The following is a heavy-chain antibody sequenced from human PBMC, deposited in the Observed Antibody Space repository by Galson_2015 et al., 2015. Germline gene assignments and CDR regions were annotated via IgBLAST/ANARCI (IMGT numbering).Heavy chain of an antibody. CDR1: GGSFSGYY. CDR2: INHSGST. V-gene: IGHV4-34*01. D-gene: IGHD3-10*01. CDR3: AVPYYYGSGSSYAFDP. J-gene: IGHJ5*02. Sequence: SETLSLTCAVYGGSFSGYYWSWIRQPPGKGLEWIGEINHSGSTNYNPSLKSRVTISVDTSKNQFSLKLSSVTAADTAVYYCAVPYYYGSGSSYAFDPWGQGTLVTVSS.